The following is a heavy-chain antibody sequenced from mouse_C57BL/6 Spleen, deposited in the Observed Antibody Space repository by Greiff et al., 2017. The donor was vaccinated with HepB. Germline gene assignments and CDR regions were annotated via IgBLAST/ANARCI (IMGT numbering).Heavy chain of an antibody. D-gene: IGHD1-1*01. V-gene: IGHV5-4*01. CDR3: ARDGGYYGSSFYAMDY. Sequence: EVKLMESGGGLVKPGGSLKLSCAASGFTFSSYAMSWVRQTPEKRLEWVATISDGGSYTYYPDNVKGRFTISRYNAKNNLYLQMSHLKSEDTAMYYCARDGGYYGSSFYAMDYWGQGTSVTVSS. CDR2: ISDGGSYT. CDR1: GFTFSSYA. J-gene: IGHJ4*01.